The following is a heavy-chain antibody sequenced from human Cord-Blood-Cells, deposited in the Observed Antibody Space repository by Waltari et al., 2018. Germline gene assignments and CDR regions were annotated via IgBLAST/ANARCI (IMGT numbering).Heavy chain of an antibody. CDR2: INHSGST. Sequence: QVQLQQWGAGLLKPSETLSLTCAVYGGSFSGYFWSWIPQPPGKGLEWIGEINHSGSTNYNPSLKSRVTISVDTSKNQFSLKLSSVTAADTAVYYCARGPTHAAASLDYWGQGTLVTVSS. D-gene: IGHD6-13*01. CDR1: GGSFSGYF. V-gene: IGHV4-34*01. J-gene: IGHJ4*02. CDR3: ARGPTHAAASLDY.